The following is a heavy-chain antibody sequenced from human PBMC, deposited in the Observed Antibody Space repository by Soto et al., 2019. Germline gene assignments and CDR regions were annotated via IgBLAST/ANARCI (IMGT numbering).Heavy chain of an antibody. Sequence: PXQTHSLTWAISGDSVSSNSAAWNWIRESPSRGFEWLGRTYYRSKWYNDYAVSVKSRITINPDTSKNQFSLQLNSVTPEDTAVYYCARGEQLVRGNAAFDIWGQGTMVTVSS. V-gene: IGHV6-1*01. CDR1: GDSVSSNSAA. J-gene: IGHJ3*02. CDR3: ARGEQLVRGNAAFDI. D-gene: IGHD6-13*01. CDR2: TYYRSKWYN.